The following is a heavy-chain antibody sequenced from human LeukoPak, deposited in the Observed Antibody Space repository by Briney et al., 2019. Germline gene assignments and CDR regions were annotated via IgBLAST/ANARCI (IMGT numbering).Heavy chain of an antibody. CDR2: IYSGGST. V-gene: IGHV3-66*01. CDR1: EFTVSINY. Sequence: GGSLRLSCAASEFTVSINYMSWVRQAPGKGLECVSLIYSGGSTYYADSVKARFTISRDNSKNTLYLQMNSLRAEDTAMYYCARGLRYSTGWYYFDYWGQGTLVTVSS. J-gene: IGHJ4*02. CDR3: ARGLRYSTGWYYFDY. D-gene: IGHD6-19*01.